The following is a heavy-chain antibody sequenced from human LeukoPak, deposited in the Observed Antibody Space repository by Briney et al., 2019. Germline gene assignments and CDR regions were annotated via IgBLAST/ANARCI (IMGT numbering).Heavy chain of an antibody. D-gene: IGHD1-1*01. CDR2: INPNSGGT. J-gene: IGHJ4*02. CDR3: ASEDHSHRTTGTTSLDY. CDR1: GYTFTDYF. Sequence: ASVKVSCKASGYTFTDYFMHWVRQAPGQGLEWMGWINPNSGGTNYAQKFQGRVTMTRDTSISTAYMELSRLRSDDTAVYYCASEDHSHRTTGTTSLDYWGQGTLVTVSS. V-gene: IGHV1-2*02.